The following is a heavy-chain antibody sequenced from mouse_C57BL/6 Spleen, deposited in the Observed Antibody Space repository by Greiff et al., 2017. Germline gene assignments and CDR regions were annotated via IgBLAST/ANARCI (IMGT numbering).Heavy chain of an antibody. V-gene: IGHV1-61*01. J-gene: IGHJ2*01. CDR3: ARSGGSSSFDY. CDR1: GYTFTSYW. CDR2: IYPSDSET. Sequence: VQLQQPAAELVRPGSSVKLSCKASGYTFTSYWMDWVKQRPGQGLEWIGNIYPSDSETHYNQKFKDKATLTVDKSSSTAYMQLSSLTSEDSAVYYCARSGGSSSFDYWGQGTTLTVSS. D-gene: IGHD1-1*01.